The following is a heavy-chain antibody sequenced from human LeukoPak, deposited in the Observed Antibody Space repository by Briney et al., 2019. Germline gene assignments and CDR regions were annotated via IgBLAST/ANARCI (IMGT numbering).Heavy chain of an antibody. CDR1: GGSISSYY. Sequence: PSETLSLTCTVSGGSISSYYWSWIRQPPGKGLEWIGYIYYSGSTNYNPSLKSRVTISVDTSKNQFSLKLSSVTAADTAVYYCATHYDILTGSYYFDYWGQGTLVTVSS. J-gene: IGHJ4*02. CDR3: ATHYDILTGSYYFDY. CDR2: IYYSGST. V-gene: IGHV4-59*08. D-gene: IGHD3-9*01.